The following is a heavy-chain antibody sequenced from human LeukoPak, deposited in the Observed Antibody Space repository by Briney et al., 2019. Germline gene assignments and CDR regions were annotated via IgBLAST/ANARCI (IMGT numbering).Heavy chain of an antibody. CDR3: ARGRGAHNFGY. CDR2: IYYSGST. V-gene: IGHV4-59*01. J-gene: IGHJ4*02. CDR1: GGSISSYY. Sequence: PSKTLSLTCTVSGGSISSYYWNWIRQPPGKGLEWIGYIYYSGSTNYNPSLKSRVIISVDTSKSQFSLRLSSVTAADTAVYYCARGRGAHNFGYWGQGTLVTVSS.